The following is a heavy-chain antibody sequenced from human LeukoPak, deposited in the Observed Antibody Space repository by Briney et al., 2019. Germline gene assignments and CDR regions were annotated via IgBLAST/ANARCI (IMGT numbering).Heavy chain of an antibody. V-gene: IGHV3-7*01. CDR3: AGGSGWLIDS. D-gene: IGHD6-19*01. CDR2: IKQGASEK. Sequence: GGSVRLSCAASGFTFSSYYMAWVRQAPGKGLEWVANIKQGASEKFYVDSVKGRFTISRDNTKNSLYLEMNSLRAEDTAVYYCAGGSGWLIDSWGQGTLVTVSS. J-gene: IGHJ4*02. CDR1: GFTFSSYY.